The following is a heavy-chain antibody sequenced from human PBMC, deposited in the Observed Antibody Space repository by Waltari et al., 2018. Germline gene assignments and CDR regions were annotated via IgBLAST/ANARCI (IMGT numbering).Heavy chain of an antibody. CDR3: ASDRVWGSYRCLDY. CDR2: INPNSGGT. D-gene: IGHD3-16*02. Sequence: QVQLVQPGAEEKQPGASVKVSCKASGYTSPGSSMHWVPPAPGQGLEWMGRINPNSGGTNYAQKFQGRVTMTRDTSISTAYMELSRLRSDDTAVYYCASDRVWGSYRCLDYWGQGTLVTVSS. V-gene: IGHV1-2*06. CDR1: GYTSPGSS. J-gene: IGHJ4*02.